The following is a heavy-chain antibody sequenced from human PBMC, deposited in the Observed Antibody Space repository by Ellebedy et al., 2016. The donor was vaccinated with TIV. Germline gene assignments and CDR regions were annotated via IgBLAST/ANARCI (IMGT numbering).Heavy chain of an antibody. CDR3: ARATSIGDYVYY. CDR1: GFTFSSYS. V-gene: IGHV3-21*01. J-gene: IGHJ4*02. CDR2: ISSSSTYI. Sequence: GESLKISCAASGFTFSSYSMNWVRQAPGKGLEWVSSISSSSTYIYYADSVKGRFTISRDNAKNSLFLQMNSLRAEDTAVYYCARATSIGDYVYYWGQGTLVTVPS. D-gene: IGHD2/OR15-2a*01.